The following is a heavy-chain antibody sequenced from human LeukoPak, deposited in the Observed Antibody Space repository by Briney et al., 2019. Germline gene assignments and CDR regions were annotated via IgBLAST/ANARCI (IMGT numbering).Heavy chain of an antibody. V-gene: IGHV3-30*04. CDR1: GFTFSSYA. D-gene: IGHD1-20*01. J-gene: IGHJ6*03. Sequence: PGGSLRLSCAASGFTFSSYAMHWVRQAPGKGLEWVAVISYDGGNKYYPDYVKGRFTISRDNSKNTLYLQMNSLRGEDTAVYYCARDVTAKYYYYMDVWGKGTTVTVSS. CDR3: ARDVTAKYYYYMDV. CDR2: ISYDGGNK.